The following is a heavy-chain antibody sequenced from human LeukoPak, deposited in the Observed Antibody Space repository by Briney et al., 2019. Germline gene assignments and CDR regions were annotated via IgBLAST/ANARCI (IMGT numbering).Heavy chain of an antibody. Sequence: PGGSLRLSCAASGFTFSGYAMSWVRQAPGKGLEWVSAISGSGGSTYYADSVKGRFTISRDNSKNTLYLQMNSLRAEDTAVYYCAKGFYDSSGYHRYYFDYWGQGTLVTVSS. CDR2: ISGSGGST. CDR3: AKGFYDSSGYHRYYFDY. CDR1: GFTFSGYA. J-gene: IGHJ4*02. D-gene: IGHD3-22*01. V-gene: IGHV3-23*01.